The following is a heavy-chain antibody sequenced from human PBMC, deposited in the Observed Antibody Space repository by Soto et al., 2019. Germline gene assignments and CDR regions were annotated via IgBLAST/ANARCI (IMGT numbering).Heavy chain of an antibody. D-gene: IGHD1-26*01. CDR2: ISYDGSNK. Sequence: PGGSLRLSCAASGFTFSSYAMHWVRQAPGKGLEWVAVISYDGSNKYYADSVKGRFTISRDNSKNTLYLQMNSLRAEDTAVYYCARDLSGSGGSQHTANYYYGMDVWGQGTTVTVSS. CDR3: ARDLSGSGGSQHTANYYYGMDV. CDR1: GFTFSSYA. V-gene: IGHV3-30-3*01. J-gene: IGHJ6*02.